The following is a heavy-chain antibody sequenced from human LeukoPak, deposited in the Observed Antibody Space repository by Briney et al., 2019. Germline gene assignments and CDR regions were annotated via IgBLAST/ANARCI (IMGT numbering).Heavy chain of an antibody. CDR1: GGSFSGYY. D-gene: IGHD1-26*01. V-gene: IGHV4-34*01. CDR2: INHSGST. J-gene: IGHJ6*03. Sequence: SETLSLTCAVYGGSFSGYYWSWIRQPPGKGLEWIGEINHSGSTNYNPSLKSRVTISVDTSKNQFSLKLSSVTAADTAVYYCARGRGGSYYYYYYMDVWGKGTTATVSS. CDR3: ARGRGGSYYYYYYMDV.